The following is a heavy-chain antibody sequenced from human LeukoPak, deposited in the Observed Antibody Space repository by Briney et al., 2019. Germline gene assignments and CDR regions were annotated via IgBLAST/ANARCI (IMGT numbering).Heavy chain of an antibody. CDR3: ARDRARSDGMDV. J-gene: IGHJ6*02. V-gene: IGHV3-53*01. Sequence: QAGGSLRLSCAASGFTVSSNYISWVRQAPGKGLEWVSVIYSGGSTYYADSVKGRFTISRDNSKNTLYLQMNSLRAEDTAVYYCARDRARSDGMDVWGQGTTVTVSS. CDR1: GFTVSSNY. CDR2: IYSGGST.